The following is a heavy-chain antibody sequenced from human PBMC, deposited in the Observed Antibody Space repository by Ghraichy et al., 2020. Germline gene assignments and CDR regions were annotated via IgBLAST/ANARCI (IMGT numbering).Heavy chain of an antibody. Sequence: SETLSLTCTVSGGSISSYYWSWIRQPPGKGLEWIGYIYYSGSTKYNPSLKSRVTISVDTSKNQFSLKLSSVTAADMAVYYCARANGAKNDYWGQGTLVTVSS. D-gene: IGHD4/OR15-4a*01. CDR2: IYYSGST. CDR1: GGSISSYY. J-gene: IGHJ4*02. V-gene: IGHV4-59*01. CDR3: ARANGAKNDY.